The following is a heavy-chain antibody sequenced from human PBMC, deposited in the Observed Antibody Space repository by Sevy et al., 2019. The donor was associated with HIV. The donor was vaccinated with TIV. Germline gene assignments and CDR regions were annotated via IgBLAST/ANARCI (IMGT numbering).Heavy chain of an antibody. CDR1: GGSIRRGDYF. J-gene: IGHJ6*03. CDR2: ITDSGSN. D-gene: IGHD3-10*01. V-gene: IGHV4-39*01. Sequence: SETLSLTCSVTGGSIRRGDYFWGWIRQSPGKGLEWIGSITDSGSNYYNPSLKSRVTTSVDTSKNQSSLKLSSVTAADTAVHYCARLRGGYGNGGFYYYMDVWGKGTTVTVSS. CDR3: ARLRGGYGNGGFYYYMDV.